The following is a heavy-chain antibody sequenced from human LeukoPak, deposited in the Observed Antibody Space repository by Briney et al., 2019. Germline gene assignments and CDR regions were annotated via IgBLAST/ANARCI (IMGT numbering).Heavy chain of an antibody. D-gene: IGHD1-14*01. CDR2: INPSGGST. Sequence: GASVKVSCKASGFTFTNYNLHWVRQAPGQRLEWMGIINPSGGSTNYAQNFQGRVTMTRDTSTSTVYMELSSLRSEDTAVYYCARTGIVEATHYYYYYYMDVWGKGTTVTISS. V-gene: IGHV1-46*01. CDR1: GFTFTNYN. CDR3: ARTGIVEATHYYYYYYMDV. J-gene: IGHJ6*03.